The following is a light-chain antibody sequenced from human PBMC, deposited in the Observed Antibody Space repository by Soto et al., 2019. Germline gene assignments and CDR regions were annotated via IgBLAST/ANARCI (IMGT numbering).Light chain of an antibody. V-gene: IGLV2-14*01. J-gene: IGLJ2*01. CDR2: EVS. CDR1: SSDVGGYNS. CDR3: SSYTSSSPL. Sequence: QSVLTQPASVSGSPGQSITISCTGTSSDVGGYNSVSWYQQHPGKAPKLMIYEVSNRPSGVSNRFSGSKSGNTASLTISGLQAEDEADYYCSSYTSSSPLFGGGTKLTVL.